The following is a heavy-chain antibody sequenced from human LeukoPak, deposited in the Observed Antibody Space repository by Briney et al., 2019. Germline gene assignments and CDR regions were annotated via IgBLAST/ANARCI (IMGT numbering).Heavy chain of an antibody. D-gene: IGHD3-16*01. V-gene: IGHV5-51*01. CDR3: SRQGGTDAFDI. J-gene: IGHJ3*02. CDR2: IYPGESDT. Sequence: GAALQISCKSSGSIFTSFWIGWVRQLPGKGLEWMGIIYPGESDTRYSPSFQGQVTISADKSITTAYLQWSSLKASDTAMYYCSRQGGTDAFDIWGQGTMVTVSS. CDR1: GSIFTSFW.